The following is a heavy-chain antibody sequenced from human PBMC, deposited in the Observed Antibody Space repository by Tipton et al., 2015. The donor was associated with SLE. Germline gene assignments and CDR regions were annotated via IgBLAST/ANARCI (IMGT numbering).Heavy chain of an antibody. CDR3: ARVSDYGDYGGMSWFDP. CDR2: IYYSEST. J-gene: IGHJ5*02. D-gene: IGHD4-17*01. V-gene: IGHV4-59*01. CDR1: GGSISSYY. Sequence: TLSLTCTVSGGSISSYYWSWIRQPPGKGLEWIGYIYYSESTNYNPSLKSRVTISVDTSKNQFSLKLSSVTAADTAVYYCARVSDYGDYGGMSWFDPWGQGTLVTVSS.